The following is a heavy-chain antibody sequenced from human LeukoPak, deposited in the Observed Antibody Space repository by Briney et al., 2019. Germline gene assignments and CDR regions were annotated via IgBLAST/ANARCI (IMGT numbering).Heavy chain of an antibody. CDR2: IYTSGST. D-gene: IGHD2-2*01. Sequence: PSETLSLTCTVSGGSISSYYWSWIRQPPGKELDGIGYIYTSGSTNYNPSLKSRVPISVDPSKNQFSLKLSSVTAADTAVYYCAIREVPAAPFDYWGQGTLVTVSS. V-gene: IGHV4-4*09. CDR1: GGSISSYY. CDR3: AIREVPAAPFDY. J-gene: IGHJ4*02.